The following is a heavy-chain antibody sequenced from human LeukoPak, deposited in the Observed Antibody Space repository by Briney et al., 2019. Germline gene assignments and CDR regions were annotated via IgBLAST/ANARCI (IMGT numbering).Heavy chain of an antibody. CDR1: GGTFSSYA. J-gene: IGHJ4*02. D-gene: IGHD6-19*01. CDR2: IIPILGIA. V-gene: IGHV1-69*04. Sequence: PRASVKVSCKASGGTFSSYAISWVRQAPGQGLEWMGRIIPILGIANYAQKFQGRVTITADESTSTAYMELSSLRSEDTAVYYCARLEIAVAGTWYFDYWGQGTLVTVSS. CDR3: ARLEIAVAGTWYFDY.